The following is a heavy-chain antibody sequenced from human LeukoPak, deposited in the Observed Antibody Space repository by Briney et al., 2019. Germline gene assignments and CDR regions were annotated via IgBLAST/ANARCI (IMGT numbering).Heavy chain of an antibody. Sequence: GGSLRLSCAASGFTFSNAWMSWVRQAPGKGLEWVGRIKSKTDGGTTDYAAPVKGRFTISRDDSKNTLYLQMNSLETEDTAVYYCTTDRAYDYVWGSYRLFDYWGQGTLVTVSS. CDR2: IKSKTDGGTT. D-gene: IGHD3-16*02. CDR3: TTDRAYDYVWGSYRLFDY. V-gene: IGHV3-15*01. J-gene: IGHJ4*02. CDR1: GFTFSNAW.